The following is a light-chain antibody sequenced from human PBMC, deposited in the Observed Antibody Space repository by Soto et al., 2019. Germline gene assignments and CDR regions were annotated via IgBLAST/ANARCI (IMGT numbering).Light chain of an antibody. CDR1: QSISSW. Sequence: DIQMTQSPSALSASVGDRATLTCRASQSISSWLAWYQQKPGKAPKLLIYDASSLESGVPSRFRGSGSATEFTLTISSLQPDDFATYYCQQYNNYWTFGQGTKLDIK. J-gene: IGKJ1*01. CDR3: QQYNNYWT. CDR2: DAS. V-gene: IGKV1-5*01.